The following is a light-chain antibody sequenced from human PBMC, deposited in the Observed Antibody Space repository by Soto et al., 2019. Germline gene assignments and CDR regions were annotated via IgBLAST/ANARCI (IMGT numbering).Light chain of an antibody. CDR2: GAS. J-gene: IGKJ1*01. CDR1: QSVSSY. V-gene: IGKV3-20*01. CDR3: QQYGSSPWT. Sequence: EFVLTQSPGTLSLSPGERATLSCRASQSVSSYLAWYQQKPGQAPRLLIYGASNRATGIPDRFSGSGSGTDFTLTISRLEPEDFAVYYCQQYGSSPWTFGQGTKVDIK.